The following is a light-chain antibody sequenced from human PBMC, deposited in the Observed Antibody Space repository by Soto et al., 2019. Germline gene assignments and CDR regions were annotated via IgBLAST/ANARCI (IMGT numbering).Light chain of an antibody. CDR2: DIN. CDR3: GTWDSSLSAVV. J-gene: IGLJ3*02. Sequence: QSVLTQPPSVSVAPGQKVTISCSGSSSNIGNNYVSWYQQLPGTAPRLLVYDINKRPSGIPDRFSGSKSGTSATLGITGLQTGDEADYYCGTWDSSLSAVVFGGGTKLTVL. CDR1: SSNIGNNY. V-gene: IGLV1-51*01.